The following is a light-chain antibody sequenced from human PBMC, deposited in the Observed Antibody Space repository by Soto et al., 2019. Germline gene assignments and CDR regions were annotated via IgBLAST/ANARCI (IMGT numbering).Light chain of an antibody. Sequence: QSALTQPASVSGSPGQSITISCTGTSSDVGGYNYVSWYQQHPGKAPKLMIYDVNNRPSGVSNRFSGSKSGNTASLTISWLQAEDEADYYCSSYTSSNTLVFGTGTKLTVL. CDR3: SSYTSSNTLV. V-gene: IGLV2-14*01. CDR2: DVN. J-gene: IGLJ1*01. CDR1: SSDVGGYNY.